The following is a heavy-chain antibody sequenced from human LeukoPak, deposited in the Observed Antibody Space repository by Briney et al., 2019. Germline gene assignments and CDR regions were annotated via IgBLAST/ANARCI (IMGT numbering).Heavy chain of an antibody. Sequence: TPSEALSLTCTISGGSISSSSYYWGWFRQPPGKGLAWIGSIYYSRSTYYNPSLKSRVTISVDTSKNQFSLKLSSVTAADTAVYYCARDYGGNFGGDAFDIWGQGTMVTVSS. CDR2: IYYSRST. J-gene: IGHJ3*02. CDR3: ARDYGGNFGGDAFDI. D-gene: IGHD4-23*01. CDR1: GGSISSSSYY. V-gene: IGHV4-39*02.